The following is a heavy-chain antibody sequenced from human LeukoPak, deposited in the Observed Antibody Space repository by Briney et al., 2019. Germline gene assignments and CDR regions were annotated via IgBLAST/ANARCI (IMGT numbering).Heavy chain of an antibody. V-gene: IGHV4-39*07. CDR3: ARGMYYYYYYMDV. CDR1: GGSISRSN. J-gene: IGHJ6*03. CDR2: MYFSGST. Sequence: PSETLSLTCTVSGGSISRSNWGWIRQPPGKGLEWIGSMYFSGSTYYKPSLKNRVTISVDTSKNQFSLKLTSVTAADTAVYYCARGMYYYYYYMDVWGKGTTVTVSS.